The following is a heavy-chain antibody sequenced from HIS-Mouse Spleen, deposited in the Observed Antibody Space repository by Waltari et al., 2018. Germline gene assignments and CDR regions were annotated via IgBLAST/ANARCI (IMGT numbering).Heavy chain of an antibody. J-gene: IGHJ4*02. CDR1: GFTFSSYA. Sequence: EVQLLESGGGLVQPGGSLRLSCAASGFTFSSYAMSWVRQAPGKGRGWDSAISGSGGSTYYADSLKGRFTISRDNSKNTLYLQMNSLRAEDTAVYYCAKSRGGDCYDYWGQGTLVTVSS. V-gene: IGHV3-23*01. CDR2: ISGSGGST. CDR3: AKSRGGDCYDY. D-gene: IGHD2-21*01.